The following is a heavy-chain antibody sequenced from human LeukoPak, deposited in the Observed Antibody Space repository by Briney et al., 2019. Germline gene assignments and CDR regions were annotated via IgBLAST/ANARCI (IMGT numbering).Heavy chain of an antibody. CDR3: HDFWGSFDY. CDR2: ISYDGSNK. CDR1: GFTFSTYA. Sequence: GGSLRLSCAASGFTFSTYAMHWVRQAPGKGLEWVAVISYDGSNKYYADSVEGRFTISRDNSKNTLYLQMNSLRADDTAVYYCHDFWGSFDYWGQGTLVSVSS. V-gene: IGHV3-30-3*01. J-gene: IGHJ4*02. D-gene: IGHD3-3*01.